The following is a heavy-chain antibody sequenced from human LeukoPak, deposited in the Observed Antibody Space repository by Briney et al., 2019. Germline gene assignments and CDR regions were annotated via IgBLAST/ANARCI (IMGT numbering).Heavy chain of an antibody. Sequence: SETLSLTFTVSGDSISNYYWSWIRQSPGKELEWIGYMYNRGSTIYNPSLKSRVTVSTDTSKNQFSLRLTSVTAADTAVYYCARAEKAVAGTLDSWGQGTLITVSS. D-gene: IGHD6-19*01. J-gene: IGHJ4*02. CDR3: ARAEKAVAGTLDS. CDR1: GDSISNYY. V-gene: IGHV4-59*01. CDR2: MYNRGST.